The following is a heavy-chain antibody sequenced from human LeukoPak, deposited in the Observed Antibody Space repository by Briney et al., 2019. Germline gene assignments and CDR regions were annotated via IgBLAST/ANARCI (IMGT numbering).Heavy chain of an antibody. D-gene: IGHD3-22*01. CDR1: GYTFTSNH. J-gene: IGHJ3*02. V-gene: IGHV1-18*04. CDR2: ISAYNGNT. Sequence: GASVKVSCKASGYTFTSNHIHWVRQAPGQGLEWMGWISAYNGNTNYAQKFQGRVTMTTDTSTSTAYMELRSLRSDDTAVYYCARDGYDSTGNDAFDIWGQGTMVTVSS. CDR3: ARDGYDSTGNDAFDI.